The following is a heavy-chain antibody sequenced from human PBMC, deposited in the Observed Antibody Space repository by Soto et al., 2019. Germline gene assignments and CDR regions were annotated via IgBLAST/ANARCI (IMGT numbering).Heavy chain of an antibody. J-gene: IGHJ6*02. CDR3: TTDTAAARGLYYYYGMDV. Sequence: GGSLRLSCAASGFTFSNAWMNWVRQAPGKGLEWVGRIKSKTDGGTTDYAAPVKGRFTISRDDSKNTLYLQMNSLKTEDTAVYYCTTDTAAARGLYYYYGMDVWGQGTTVTVSS. D-gene: IGHD6-13*01. CDR1: GFTFSNAW. V-gene: IGHV3-15*07. CDR2: IKSKTDGGTT.